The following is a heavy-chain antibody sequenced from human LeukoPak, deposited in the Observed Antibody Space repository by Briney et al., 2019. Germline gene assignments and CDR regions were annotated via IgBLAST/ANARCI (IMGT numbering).Heavy chain of an antibody. CDR3: ARDRISGSSSWLHYYYGMDV. Sequence: ASVKVSCKASGYTFTGYYMHWVRQAPGQGLEWMGWINPNSGGTNYAQKFQGRVTMTRDTSISTAYMELSRLRSDDTAVYYCARDRISGSSSWLHYYYGMDVWGQGTTVTVSS. J-gene: IGHJ6*02. CDR1: GYTFTGYY. CDR2: INPNSGGT. V-gene: IGHV1-2*02. D-gene: IGHD6-13*01.